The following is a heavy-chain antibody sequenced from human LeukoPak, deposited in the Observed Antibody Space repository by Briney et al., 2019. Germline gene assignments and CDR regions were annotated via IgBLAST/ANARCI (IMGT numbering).Heavy chain of an antibody. J-gene: IGHJ3*02. CDR1: GFTFSSYG. D-gene: IGHD3-22*01. CDR3: AKSQWLFDAFDI. CDR2: ISYDGSNK. Sequence: GGSLRLSCAASGFTFSSYGMHWVRQAPGKGLEWVAVISYDGSNKYYADSVKGRFTISRDNSKNTLYLQMNSLRAEDTAVYYCAKSQWLFDAFDIWGQGTMVTVSS. V-gene: IGHV3-30*18.